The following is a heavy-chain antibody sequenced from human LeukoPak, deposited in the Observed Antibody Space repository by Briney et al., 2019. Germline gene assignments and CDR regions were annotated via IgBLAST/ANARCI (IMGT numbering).Heavy chain of an antibody. Sequence: ASVKVSCKASGYTFTSYGISWVRQAPGQGPEWMGWISAYNGNTNYAQKLQGRVTMTTDTSTSTAYMELRSLRSDDTAVYYCARDLRAITGYYYGMDVWGQGTTVTVSS. V-gene: IGHV1-18*01. CDR3: ARDLRAITGYYYGMDV. D-gene: IGHD1-14*01. CDR1: GYTFTSYG. J-gene: IGHJ6*02. CDR2: ISAYNGNT.